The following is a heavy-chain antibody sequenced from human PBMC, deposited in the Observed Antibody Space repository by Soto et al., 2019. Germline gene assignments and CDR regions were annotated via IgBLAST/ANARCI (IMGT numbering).Heavy chain of an antibody. CDR1: GGSISSYY. CDR2: IYYSGST. V-gene: IGHV4-59*01. CDR3: ARVGAAAGGDY. Sequence: SETLCLTCTVSGGSISSYYWSWIRQPPGKGLEWIGYIYYSGSTNYNPSLKSRVTISVDTSKNQFSLKLSSVTAADTAVYYCARVGAAAGGDYWGQGTLLTVS. D-gene: IGHD6-13*01. J-gene: IGHJ4*02.